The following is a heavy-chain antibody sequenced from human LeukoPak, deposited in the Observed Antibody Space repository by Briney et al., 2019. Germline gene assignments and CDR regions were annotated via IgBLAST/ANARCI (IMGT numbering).Heavy chain of an antibody. D-gene: IGHD1-26*01. Sequence: QPGGSLRLSCAASGFTFSSYGMHWVRQAPGKGLEWVAVISYDGSNKYYADSVKGRFTISRDNSKNTLYLQMNSLRAEDTAVYYCARDWGSYRTFDYWGQGTLVTVSS. CDR2: ISYDGSNK. CDR1: GFTFSSYG. V-gene: IGHV3-30*03. CDR3: ARDWGSYRTFDY. J-gene: IGHJ4*02.